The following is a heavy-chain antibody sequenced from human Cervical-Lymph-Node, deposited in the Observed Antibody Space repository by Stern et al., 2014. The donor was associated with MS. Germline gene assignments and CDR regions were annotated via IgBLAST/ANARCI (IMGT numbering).Heavy chain of an antibody. CDR1: GYTFSSYD. J-gene: IGHJ4*02. V-gene: IGHV1-8*01. CDR3: ARAVRNQLLSEY. CDR2: MNPYSGNT. D-gene: IGHD2-2*01. Sequence: VQLVQSGAEVKKPGASVKVSCKASGYTFSSYDITWVRQASGHGLEWMGWMNPYSGNTGYAQKFKGRVSMTSDPSISTVYMELTSLTSDDTAVYFCARAVRNQLLSEYWGQGTLVTVSS.